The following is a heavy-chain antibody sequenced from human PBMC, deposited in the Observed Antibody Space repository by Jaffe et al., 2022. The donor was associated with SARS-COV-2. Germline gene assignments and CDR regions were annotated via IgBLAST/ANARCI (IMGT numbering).Heavy chain of an antibody. CDR3: ATLPRIGAFRRATPYGMDV. J-gene: IGHJ6*02. V-gene: IGHV3-21*01. Sequence: EVQLVESGGGLVKPGGSLRLSCAASGFTFSSYSMNWVRQAPGKGLEWVSSISSSSSYIYYADSVKGRFTISRDNAKNSLYLQMNSLRAEDTAVYYCATLPRIGAFRRATPYGMDVWGQGTTVTVSS. CDR2: ISSSSSYI. CDR1: GFTFSSYS. D-gene: IGHD1-1*01.